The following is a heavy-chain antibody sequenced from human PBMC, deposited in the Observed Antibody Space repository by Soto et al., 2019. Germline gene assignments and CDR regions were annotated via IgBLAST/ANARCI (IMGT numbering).Heavy chain of an antibody. D-gene: IGHD5-18*01. J-gene: IGHJ4*02. CDR2: IYYSGRT. V-gene: IGHV4-28*01. CDR1: GYSISSSNW. Sequence: QVQLQESGPGLVKPSDTLSLTCAVSGYSISSSNWWGWIRQPPGKGLEWIGYIYYSGRTHYNPSLKSRXXMXVXRSKNQFSLKLSSVTAVDTAVYYCARKADGYNPFDHWGQGTLVTVSS. CDR3: ARKADGYNPFDH.